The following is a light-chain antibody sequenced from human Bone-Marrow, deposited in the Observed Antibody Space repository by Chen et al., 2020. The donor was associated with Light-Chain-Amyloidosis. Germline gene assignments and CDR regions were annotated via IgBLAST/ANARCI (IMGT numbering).Light chain of an antibody. CDR1: QTISSNY. V-gene: IGKV3-20*01. Sequence: EIVLTQSPGTLSLSLGEGANLTCRASQTISSNYLTWYQQKFGQAPRLLIYGSSSRATGIPDRFTGSGSGTDFTLTINRLEPEDFAMYYCQQYGTSPLTFGGGIKVESK. J-gene: IGKJ4*01. CDR3: QQYGTSPLT. CDR2: GSS.